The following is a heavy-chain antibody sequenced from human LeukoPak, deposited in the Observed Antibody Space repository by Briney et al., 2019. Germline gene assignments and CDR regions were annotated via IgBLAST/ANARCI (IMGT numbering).Heavy chain of an antibody. J-gene: IGHJ4*02. Sequence: GRSLRLSCAASGFTFSLYAMHWVRQAPGKGLLWVARINSDGRSASSADSVTGRFTISRDNAKNTLYLQLNSLRAEDTAVYYCVRDVWGDRDGFFEYWGQGTLVTVSS. CDR2: INSDGRSA. V-gene: IGHV3-74*01. D-gene: IGHD5-24*01. CDR3: VRDVWGDRDGFFEY. CDR1: GFTFSLYA.